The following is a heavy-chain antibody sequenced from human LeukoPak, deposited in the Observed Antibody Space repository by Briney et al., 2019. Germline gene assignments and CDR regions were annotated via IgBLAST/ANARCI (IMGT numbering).Heavy chain of an antibody. CDR1: GFTFSSYG. CDR3: ARGPGGSGWYSTYYYYMDV. J-gene: IGHJ6*03. Sequence: GGSLRLSCAASGFTFSSYGMSWVRQAPGKGLEWVSAISGSGGSTYYADSVKGRFTISRDNSKNTLYLQMNSLRAEDTAVYYCARGPGGSGWYSTYYYYMDVWGKGTTVTISS. CDR2: ISGSGGST. D-gene: IGHD6-19*01. V-gene: IGHV3-23*01.